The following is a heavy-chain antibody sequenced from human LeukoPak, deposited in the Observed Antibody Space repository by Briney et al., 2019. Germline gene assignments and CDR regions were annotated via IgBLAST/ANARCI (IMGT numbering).Heavy chain of an antibody. D-gene: IGHD6-19*01. Sequence: ASVKVSCKASGYTFTSYYMHWVRQAPGQGLEWMGIINPSGGNTSYAQKFQGRVTMTRDTSTSTVYMELSSLRSEDTAVYYCARGGRNPTSNGWLASWGQGTLVTVSS. CDR2: INPSGGNT. J-gene: IGHJ5*02. CDR1: GYTFTSYY. V-gene: IGHV1-46*01. CDR3: ARGGRNPTSNGWLAS.